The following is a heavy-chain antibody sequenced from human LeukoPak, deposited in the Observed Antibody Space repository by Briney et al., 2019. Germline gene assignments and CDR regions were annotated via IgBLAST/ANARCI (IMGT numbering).Heavy chain of an antibody. CDR1: GFTVSSNY. J-gene: IGHJ4*02. Sequence: PGGSLRLSCAASGFTVSSNYMSWVRQAPGKGLEWVSVIYSGGSTNYADSVKGRFTISRDNSKNTLYLQMNTLRAEDTAVYYCARWLQSPAYFDHWGQGTLVTVSS. CDR2: IYSGGST. D-gene: IGHD5-24*01. V-gene: IGHV3-53*01. CDR3: ARWLQSPAYFDH.